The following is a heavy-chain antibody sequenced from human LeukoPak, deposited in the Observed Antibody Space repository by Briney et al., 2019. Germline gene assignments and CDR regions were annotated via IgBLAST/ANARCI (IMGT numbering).Heavy chain of an antibody. CDR1: GYSFTSYW. D-gene: IGHD3-16*02. J-gene: IGHJ4*02. CDR2: IYPGDSDT. V-gene: IGHV5-51*01. Sequence: GKSLFNSFKGSGYSFTSYWIGRVRQVPGKGLELMGIIYPGDSDTRYSPSFQGQVTISADKSISTAYLQWSSLKASDTAMYYCARLEGAPYDYVWGSYRYTATPPDYWGEGTVGTRSS. CDR3: ARLEGAPYDYVWGSYRYTATPPDY.